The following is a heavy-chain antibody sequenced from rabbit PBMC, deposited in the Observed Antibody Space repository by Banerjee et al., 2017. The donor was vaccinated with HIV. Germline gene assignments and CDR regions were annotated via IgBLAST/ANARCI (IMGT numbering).Heavy chain of an antibody. Sequence: QEQLVESGGGLVQPGASLRLTCTASGFSFSRSYDMCWVRQAPGKGLEWIACIYTGNYKTYYASWAKGRFTISTDNAQHTVDLQMNSLTAADTATYFCAREDVGGSINLWGPGTLVTVS. D-gene: IGHD1-1*01. V-gene: IGHV1S45*01. J-gene: IGHJ4*01. CDR1: GFSFSRSYD. CDR3: AREDVGGSINL. CDR2: IYTGNYKT.